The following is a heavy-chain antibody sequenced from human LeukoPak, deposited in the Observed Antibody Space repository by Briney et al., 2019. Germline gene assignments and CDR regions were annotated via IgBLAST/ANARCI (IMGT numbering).Heavy chain of an antibody. D-gene: IGHD2-2*01. CDR2: ISSSSYI. CDR1: GFTFSSYA. CDR3: ARDRQYPGMDV. Sequence: GGSLRLSCAASGFTFSSYAMSWVRQAPGKGLEWVSAISSSSYIYYADSVKGRFTISRDNAKNSLYLQMNSLRAEDTAVYYCARDRQYPGMDVWGKGTTVTVSS. J-gene: IGHJ6*03. V-gene: IGHV3-21*01.